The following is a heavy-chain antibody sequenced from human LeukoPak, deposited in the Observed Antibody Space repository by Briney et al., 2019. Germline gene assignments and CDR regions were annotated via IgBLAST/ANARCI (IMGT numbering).Heavy chain of an antibody. J-gene: IGHJ4*02. D-gene: IGHD6-13*01. V-gene: IGHV4-30-2*01. Sequence: PSETLSLTCAVSGGSISSGGYSWSWIRQPPGKGLEWIGYIYHSGSTYYNPSLKSRVTISVDRSKNQFSLKLSSVTAADTAVYYCARGGSWYRFDSWGQGTLVTVSS. CDR2: IYHSGST. CDR3: ARGGSWYRFDS. CDR1: GGSISSGGYS.